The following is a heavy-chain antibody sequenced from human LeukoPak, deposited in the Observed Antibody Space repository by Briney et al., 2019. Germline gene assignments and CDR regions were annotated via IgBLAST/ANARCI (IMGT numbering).Heavy chain of an antibody. CDR2: MNPNSGNT. CDR3: ARATSTVTSEYFDY. Sequence: ASVKVSCKASGYTFTSYDINWVRQATGQGLEWMGWMNPNSGNTGYAQKFQGRVTIARNTSINTAYMELSSLRSEDTAVYYCARATSTVTSEYFDYWGQGTLVTVAS. J-gene: IGHJ4*02. CDR1: GYTFTSYD. D-gene: IGHD4-11*01. V-gene: IGHV1-8*03.